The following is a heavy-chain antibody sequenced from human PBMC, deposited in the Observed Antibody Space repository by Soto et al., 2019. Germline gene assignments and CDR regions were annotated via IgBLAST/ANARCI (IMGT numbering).Heavy chain of an antibody. V-gene: IGHV3-23*01. CDR2: ITNTGITT. D-gene: IGHD4-17*01. CDR1: VFDFSTHA. Sequence: GGSLRLSCASSVFDFSTHALTWVRQAPGKGLEWLSSITNTGITTHYADSVKGRFTISRENSRNTLHLQLNNLRVDDTAVYYCAKGFDYGDTKHIDHWGQGTLVTVSS. CDR3: AKGFDYGDTKHIDH. J-gene: IGHJ4*02.